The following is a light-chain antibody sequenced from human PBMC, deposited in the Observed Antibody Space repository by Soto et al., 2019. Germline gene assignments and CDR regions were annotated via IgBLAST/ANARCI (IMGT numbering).Light chain of an antibody. J-gene: IGKJ2*01. Sequence: EIVLTQSPGTLSLSPGERATLSCRASQSVSRSYLAWYQQKPGQAPRLLIYGASTRATGIPDSFSGSGSGTDFTLTISRLEPEDFAVYSCQQYDSSPYTFGQGTKLEIK. CDR1: QSVSRSY. V-gene: IGKV3-20*01. CDR3: QQYDSSPYT. CDR2: GAS.